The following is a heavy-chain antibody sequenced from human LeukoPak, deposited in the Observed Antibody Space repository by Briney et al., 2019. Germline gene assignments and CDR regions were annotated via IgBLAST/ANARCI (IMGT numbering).Heavy chain of an antibody. CDR3: ARDRRMITFGELVVGALDI. V-gene: IGHV1-46*01. CDR2: INPSSGST. CDR1: GYTFTSYY. J-gene: IGHJ3*02. Sequence: GASVKVSCKTSGYTFTSYYVHWVRQAPGRGLEWMGVINPSSGSTTYAQKSQGRVAVTRDTSTSTVYMELSSLRSEDTAVYYCARDRRMITFGELVVGALDIWGQGTMVTVSS. D-gene: IGHD3-16*01.